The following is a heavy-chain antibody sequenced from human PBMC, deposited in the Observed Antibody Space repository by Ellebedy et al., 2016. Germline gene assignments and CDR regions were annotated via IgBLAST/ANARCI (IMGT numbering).Heavy chain of an antibody. CDR2: IRGDGSYT. V-gene: IGHV3-21*05. J-gene: IGHJ4*02. D-gene: IGHD4/OR15-4a*01. Sequence: GESLKISCAASGFAFSSYSMNWVRQAPGKGLEWLSYIRGDGSYTDYADFVKGSFTISRDNAKNSVYLQMSDLRAEDTAIYYCARSGIGATAMDYWGQGTLVTVTS. CDR3: ARSGIGATAMDY. CDR1: GFAFSSYS.